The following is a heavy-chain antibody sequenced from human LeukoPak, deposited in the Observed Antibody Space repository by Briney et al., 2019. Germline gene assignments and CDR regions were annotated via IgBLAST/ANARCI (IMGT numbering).Heavy chain of an antibody. Sequence: GGSLRLSCAASGFTFSDYYMSWIRQAPGKGLEWVSYISSSSSYTNYADSVKGRFTISRDNAKNSLFLQMNSLRAEDTAVYYCARMGDHDYGDYSRFDPWGQGTLVTVSS. D-gene: IGHD4-17*01. J-gene: IGHJ5*02. CDR1: GFTFSDYY. CDR3: ARMGDHDYGDYSRFDP. V-gene: IGHV3-11*03. CDR2: ISSSSSYT.